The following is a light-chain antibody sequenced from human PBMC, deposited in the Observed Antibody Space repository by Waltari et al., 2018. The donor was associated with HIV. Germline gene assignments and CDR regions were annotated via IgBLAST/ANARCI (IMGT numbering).Light chain of an antibody. Sequence: QSALTQPPSASGSLGQSVTISCTRSSSDIGAYDFVSWFQQHPHSAPKLLLYEVTRRPSTVSDRFSGSRSGSTAFLTVAGLQPDDEATYFCSSYGDSLRVLFGGGTNVTVL. CDR2: EVT. V-gene: IGLV2-8*01. CDR3: SSYGDSLRVL. CDR1: SSDIGAYDF. J-gene: IGLJ3*02.